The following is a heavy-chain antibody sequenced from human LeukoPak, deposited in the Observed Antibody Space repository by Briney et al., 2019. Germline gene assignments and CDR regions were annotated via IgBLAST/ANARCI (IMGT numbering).Heavy chain of an antibody. Sequence: SETLSLXCTVSGGSISSYYWSWIRQPPGKGLECIGYIYYSGSTNYNPSLKSRVTISVDTSKNQFSLKLSSVTAADTAVYYCARDGCSGGSCYWNWFDPWGQGTLVTVSS. CDR1: GGSISSYY. V-gene: IGHV4-59*01. J-gene: IGHJ5*02. D-gene: IGHD2-15*01. CDR2: IYYSGST. CDR3: ARDGCSGGSCYWNWFDP.